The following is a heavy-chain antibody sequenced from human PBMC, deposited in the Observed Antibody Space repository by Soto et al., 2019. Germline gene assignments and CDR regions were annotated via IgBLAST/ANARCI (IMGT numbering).Heavy chain of an antibody. J-gene: IGHJ4*02. Sequence: PGGSLRLSCAASGFTFSGYAMHWVRQAPGKGLEWVAVISYDGSNKYYADSVKGRFTISRDNSKNTLYLQMNSLRAEDTAVYYCARDSGQLELLFDYWGQGTLVTVSS. V-gene: IGHV3-30-3*01. CDR1: GFTFSGYA. CDR2: ISYDGSNK. CDR3: ARDSGQLELLFDY. D-gene: IGHD1-1*01.